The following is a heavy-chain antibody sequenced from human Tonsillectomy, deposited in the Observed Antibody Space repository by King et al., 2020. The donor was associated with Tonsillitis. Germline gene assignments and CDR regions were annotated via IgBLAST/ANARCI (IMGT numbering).Heavy chain of an antibody. Sequence: VQLVESGAEVKKPGASVKVSCKASGYTFTSYYMHWVRQAPGQGLEWMGIINPSGGSTSYAQKFQGRVTMTRDTSTSTVYMELSSLRSEDTAVYYCARAPLYCSSTSCSTHWYFDLWGRGTLVTVSS. CDR3: ARAPLYCSSTSCSTHWYFDL. CDR2: INPSGGST. V-gene: IGHV1-46*01. D-gene: IGHD2-2*01. J-gene: IGHJ2*01. CDR1: GYTFTSYY.